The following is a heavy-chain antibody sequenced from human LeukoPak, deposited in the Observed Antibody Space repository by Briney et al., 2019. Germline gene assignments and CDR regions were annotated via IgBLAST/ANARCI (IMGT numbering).Heavy chain of an antibody. CDR3: ARDRGYFDN. CDR2: ITSSSNYI. Sequence: PSETLSLTCSVSGGSVSSGISYWSWIRQPPGKGLEWLSSITSSSNYIYYADSVKGRFTISRDNVQNSLYLQMNSLRAEDTAMYYCARDRGYFDNWGQGTLVTVSS. V-gene: IGHV3-21*01. CDR1: GGSVSSGISY. J-gene: IGHJ4*02.